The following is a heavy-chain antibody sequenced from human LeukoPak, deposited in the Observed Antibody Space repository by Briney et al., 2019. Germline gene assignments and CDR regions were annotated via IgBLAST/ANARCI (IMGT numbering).Heavy chain of an antibody. Sequence: SETLSLTCTVSGGSISSSSYYWGWFRQPPGKGLEWIGSIYYSGSTYYNPSLKSRVTISVDTSKNQFSLKLSSVTAADTAVYYCARVPCSSTSCYKLVDYWGQGTLVTVSS. V-gene: IGHV4-39*01. CDR3: ARVPCSSTSCYKLVDY. J-gene: IGHJ4*02. D-gene: IGHD2-2*02. CDR1: GGSISSSSYY. CDR2: IYYSGST.